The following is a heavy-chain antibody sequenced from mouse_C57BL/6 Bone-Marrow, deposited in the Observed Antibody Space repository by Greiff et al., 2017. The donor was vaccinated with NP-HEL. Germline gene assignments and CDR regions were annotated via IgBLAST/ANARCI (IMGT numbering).Heavy chain of an antibody. CDR1: GFTFSDYG. Sequence: EVKLMESGGGLVKPGGSLKLSCAASGFTFSDYGMHWVRQAPEKGLEWVAYISSGSSTIYYADTVKGRFTISRDNAKNTLFLQMTSLRSEDTAMYYCASEDGYPFDYWGQGTTLTVSS. CDR2: ISSGSSTI. V-gene: IGHV5-17*01. J-gene: IGHJ2*01. D-gene: IGHD2-3*01. CDR3: ASEDGYPFDY.